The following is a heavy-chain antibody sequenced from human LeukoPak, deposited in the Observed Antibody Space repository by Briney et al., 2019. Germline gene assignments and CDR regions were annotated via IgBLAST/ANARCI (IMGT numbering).Heavy chain of an antibody. J-gene: IGHJ2*01. D-gene: IGHD3-3*01. V-gene: IGHV3-48*04. CDR3: AREGTIFGVVTLNYWYSDL. CDR1: GFTFSTYG. Sequence: GGSLRLSCAASGFTFSTYGMNWVRQAPGKGLEWVSYISSSSFTIHYADSVKGRFTISRDNAKSSLYLQMNSLRAEDTAVYYCAREGTIFGVVTLNYWYSDLWGRGTLVTVSS. CDR2: ISSSSFTI.